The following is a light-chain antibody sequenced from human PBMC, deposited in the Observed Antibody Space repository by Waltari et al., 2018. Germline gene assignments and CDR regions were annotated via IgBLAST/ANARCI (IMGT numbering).Light chain of an antibody. CDR3: MQGTHWPYT. J-gene: IGKJ2*01. CDR2: KLS. V-gene: IGKV2-30*02. Sequence: DVVMTQSPLSLPVTLGQPASISCRCGQSLLHSDGNTYLNWFHQRPGQSPRRLMYKLSNRDSGVPDRFSGSGSGTDFTLKISRVEAEDLGVYYCMQGTHWPYTFGQGTKLEIK. CDR1: QSLLHSDGNTY.